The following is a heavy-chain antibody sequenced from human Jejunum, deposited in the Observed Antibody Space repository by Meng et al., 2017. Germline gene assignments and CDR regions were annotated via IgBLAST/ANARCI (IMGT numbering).Heavy chain of an antibody. CDR3: ARDYGTSRPFEY. J-gene: IGHJ4*02. Sequence: QQYRPELVKTWQTRSPPWAISGVSVTRPGAAWNWIRKSPSRGVEWLGRTYVRSKWYNDYEMSVKGRIAIKPARSKNQFFLQLNSVTPKDTAVYYCARDYGTSRPFEYWGQGILVTVSS. D-gene: IGHD1/OR15-1a*01. V-gene: IGHV6-1*01. CDR2: TYVRSKWYN. CDR1: GVSVTRPGAA.